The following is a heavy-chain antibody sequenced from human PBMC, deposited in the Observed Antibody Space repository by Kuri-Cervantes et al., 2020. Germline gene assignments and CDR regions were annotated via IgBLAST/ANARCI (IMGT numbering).Heavy chain of an antibody. CDR2: ISYDGSNK. Sequence: GGSLRLSCAASGFTFSSYGMHWVRQAPGKGLEWVAVISYDGSNKYYADSVKGRFTISRDNAKNSLSLQMDSLRAEDTALYYCAKDSHAARDSWGQGTLVTVSS. V-gene: IGHV3-30*18. D-gene: IGHD6-6*01. J-gene: IGHJ4*02. CDR1: GFTFSSYG. CDR3: AKDSHAARDS.